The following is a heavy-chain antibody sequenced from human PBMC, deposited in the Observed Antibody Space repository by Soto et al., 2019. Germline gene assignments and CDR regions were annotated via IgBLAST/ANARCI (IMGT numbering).Heavy chain of an antibody. J-gene: IGHJ3*02. CDR2: ISAYNGNT. V-gene: IGHV1-18*01. D-gene: IGHD2-2*01. Sequence: ASVKVSCKASGYTFTSYGISWVRQAPGQGLEWMGWISAYNGNTNYAQKLQGRVTMTTDTSTSTAYMELRSLRSDDTAVYYCAKIRAAMAFPDAFDIWGQGTMVTVSS. CDR1: GYTFTSYG. CDR3: AKIRAAMAFPDAFDI.